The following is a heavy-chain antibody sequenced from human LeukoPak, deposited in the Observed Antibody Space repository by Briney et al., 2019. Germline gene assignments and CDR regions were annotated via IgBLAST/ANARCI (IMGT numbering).Heavy chain of an antibody. J-gene: IGHJ5*02. CDR3: ARVRRSCSGGSCHHWFDP. Sequence: SQTLSLTCAVSGGSISSGGYSWSRIRQPPGTGLEWIGYIYHSGSTYYNPSLKSRVTISVDRSKNQFSLKLSSVTAADTAVYYCARVRRSCSGGSCHHWFDPWGQGTLVTVSS. CDR2: IYHSGST. D-gene: IGHD2-15*01. CDR1: GGSISSGGYS. V-gene: IGHV4-30-2*01.